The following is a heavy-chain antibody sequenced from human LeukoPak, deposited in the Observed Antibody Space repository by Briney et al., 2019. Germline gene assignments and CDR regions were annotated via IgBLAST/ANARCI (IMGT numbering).Heavy chain of an antibody. Sequence: SSVKVSCKASGGTFSSYAISWVRQAPGQGLEWMGGIIPIFGTANYAQKFQGRVTITTDESTSTAYMELSSLRSDDTAVYYCARDLVVPPSNAFDIWGQGTMVTVSS. CDR2: IIPIFGTA. CDR3: ARDLVVPPSNAFDI. J-gene: IGHJ3*02. CDR1: GGTFSSYA. D-gene: IGHD2-21*01. V-gene: IGHV1-69*05.